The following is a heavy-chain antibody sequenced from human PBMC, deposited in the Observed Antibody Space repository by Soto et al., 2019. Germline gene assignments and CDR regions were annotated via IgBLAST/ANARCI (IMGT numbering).Heavy chain of an antibody. J-gene: IGHJ5*02. CDR3: ARVARAAWGVSDP. CDR2: INYDGSTT. D-gene: IGHD3-16*01. CDR1: GFTFSSFW. Sequence: EVQLVESGGGLVQPGGSLRLSCAASGFTFSSFWMHWVRQAPGKGLVWVSRINYDGSTTNYADAVKGRFTISRDNAKNTLYLQVNGLRGEDTAIYYCARVARAAWGVSDPWGQGTLVTVSS. V-gene: IGHV3-74*01.